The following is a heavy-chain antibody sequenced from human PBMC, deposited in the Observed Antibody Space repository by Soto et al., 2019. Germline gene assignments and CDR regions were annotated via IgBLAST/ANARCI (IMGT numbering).Heavy chain of an antibody. V-gene: IGHV3-53*01. D-gene: IGHD1-1*01. Sequence: GGSLRLSCAASGFTVSSNYMSWVRQAPGKGLEWVSVIYSGGSTYYADSVKGRFTISRDNSKNTLYLQMNSLRAEDTAVYYCARGSEGSGPHDAFDIWGQGTMVTVSS. CDR1: GFTVSSNY. CDR2: IYSGGST. CDR3: ARGSEGSGPHDAFDI. J-gene: IGHJ3*02.